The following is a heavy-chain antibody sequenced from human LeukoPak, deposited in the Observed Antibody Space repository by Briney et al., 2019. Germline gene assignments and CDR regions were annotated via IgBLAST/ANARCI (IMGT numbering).Heavy chain of an antibody. Sequence: GGSLRLSCAASGFTFDDYAMHWVRQAPGKGLEWVSLISWDSGNSYYADSVKGRFTISRDNSKSSLSLQMNSLRTEDTALYYCAKGPGAAVAKRYIQHWGQGTLVTVSS. V-gene: IGHV3-43*02. J-gene: IGHJ1*01. CDR2: ISWDSGNS. CDR3: AKGPGAAVAKRYIQH. CDR1: GFTFDDYA. D-gene: IGHD6-19*01.